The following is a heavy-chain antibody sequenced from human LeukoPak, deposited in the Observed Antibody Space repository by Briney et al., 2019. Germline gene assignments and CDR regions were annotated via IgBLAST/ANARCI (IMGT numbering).Heavy chain of an antibody. J-gene: IGHJ6*03. CDR1: GFSFSSYG. Sequence: GGSLRLSCAASGFSFSSYGMHWLRQAPGKGLEWVAFIRYDGSNKYYADSVKGRFTISRDNSKNTLYLQMNSLRAEDTALYYCAKDGRDNYYYMDVWGKGTTVTISS. D-gene: IGHD2-21*02. CDR2: IRYDGSNK. V-gene: IGHV3-30*02. CDR3: AKDGRDNYYYMDV.